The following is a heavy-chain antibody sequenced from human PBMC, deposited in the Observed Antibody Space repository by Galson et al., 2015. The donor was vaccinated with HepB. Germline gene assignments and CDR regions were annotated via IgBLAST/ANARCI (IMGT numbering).Heavy chain of an antibody. CDR3: ASFPTGSEYYDILTGYGGRIPRFDY. Sequence: SLRLSCAASGFTFSSYAMHWVRQAPGKGLEWVAVISYDGSNKYYADSVKGRFTISRDNSKNTLYLQMNSLRAEDTAVYYCASFPTGSEYYDILTGYGGRIPRFDYWGQGTLVTVSS. CDR1: GFTFSSYA. CDR2: ISYDGSNK. D-gene: IGHD3-9*01. J-gene: IGHJ4*02. V-gene: IGHV3-30*04.